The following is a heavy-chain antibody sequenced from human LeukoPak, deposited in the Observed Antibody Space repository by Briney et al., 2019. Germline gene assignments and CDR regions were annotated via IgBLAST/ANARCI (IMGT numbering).Heavy chain of an antibody. CDR3: APEGNYYGSGSYFDY. CDR1: GFTFSSYW. Sequence: GGSLRLSCAASGFTFSSYWMSWVRQAPGKGLEWVANIKQDGSEKYYVDSVKGRFTISRDNAKNSLYLQMNSLRAEDTAVYYCAPEGNYYGSGSYFDYWGQGTLVTVSS. D-gene: IGHD3-10*01. J-gene: IGHJ4*02. CDR2: IKQDGSEK. V-gene: IGHV3-7*01.